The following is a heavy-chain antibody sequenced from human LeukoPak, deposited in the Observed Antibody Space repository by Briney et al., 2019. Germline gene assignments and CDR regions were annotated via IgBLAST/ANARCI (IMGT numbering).Heavy chain of an antibody. CDR1: GFTFSSYW. CDR2: INSDGSST. Sequence: PGGSLRLSCAASGFTFSSYWMHWVRQAPGKGLMWVSRINSDGSSTSYADSVKGRFTISRDNAKNTLYLQMNSLRAEDTAVYYCARDSVRGYCSSTSCYYVYWGQGTLVTVSS. J-gene: IGHJ4*02. V-gene: IGHV3-74*01. D-gene: IGHD2-2*01. CDR3: ARDSVRGYCSSTSCYYVY.